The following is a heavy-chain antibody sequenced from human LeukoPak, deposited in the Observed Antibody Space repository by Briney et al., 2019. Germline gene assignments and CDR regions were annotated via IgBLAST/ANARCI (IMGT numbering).Heavy chain of an antibody. D-gene: IGHD6-19*01. J-gene: IGHJ1*01. V-gene: IGHV3-74*01. CDR1: GFTFDDYA. CDR3: ARVPITLAGTKDAKYFQH. Sequence: GRSLRLSCAASGFTFDDYAMHWVRQAPGKGLVWVSRINSDGSSTNYADSVKGRFTISRDNAKNTLSLQMNSLRAEDTAVYYCARVPITLAGTKDAKYFQHWGQGTLVTVSS. CDR2: INSDGSST.